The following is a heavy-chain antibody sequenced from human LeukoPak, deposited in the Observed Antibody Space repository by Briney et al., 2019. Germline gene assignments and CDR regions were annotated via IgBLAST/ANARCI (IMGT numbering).Heavy chain of an antibody. CDR3: ARAATGSQQWLAYYYYYYMDV. J-gene: IGHJ6*03. D-gene: IGHD6-19*01. V-gene: IGHV3-48*02. Sequence: GGSLRLSCAASGFTFSSYSMNWVRQAPGKGLEWVSYISSSSSTMYYADSVKGRFTISRDNAKNSLYLQMNSLRDEDTAVYCCARAATGSQQWLAYYYYYYMDVWGKGTTVTVSS. CDR2: ISSSSSTM. CDR1: GFTFSSYS.